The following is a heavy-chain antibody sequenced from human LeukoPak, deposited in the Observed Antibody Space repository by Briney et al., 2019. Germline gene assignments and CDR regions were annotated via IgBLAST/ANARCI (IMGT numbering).Heavy chain of an antibody. CDR3: ARDPASSFDY. J-gene: IGHJ4*02. CDR2: ISWNSGSI. Sequence: PGGSLRLSCAASGFTFDDYAMHWVRQAPGKGLEWVSGISWNSGSIGYADSVKGRFTISRDNAKNSLYLQMNSLRDEDTAVYYCARDPASSFDYWGQGTLVTVSS. V-gene: IGHV3-9*01. D-gene: IGHD2-15*01. CDR1: GFTFDDYA.